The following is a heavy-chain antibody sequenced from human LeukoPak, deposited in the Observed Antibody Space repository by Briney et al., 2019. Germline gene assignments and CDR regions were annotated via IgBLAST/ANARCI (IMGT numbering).Heavy chain of an antibody. CDR3: ARDLYNYNDRGFET. J-gene: IGHJ3*02. CDR1: AYTFTGSY. V-gene: IGHV1-2*02. CDR2: ISPNTGVT. D-gene: IGHD3-22*01. Sequence: ASVKVSCKASAYTFTGSYVHWVRQAPGQGLEWMGWISPNTGVTNSSQKFQGRVAMTRDTSISTTYMELSRLRSDDTAVYYCARDLYNYNDRGFETRGQGKTVSVSS.